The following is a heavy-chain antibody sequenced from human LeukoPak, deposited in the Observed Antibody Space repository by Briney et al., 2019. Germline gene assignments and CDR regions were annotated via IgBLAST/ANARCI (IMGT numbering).Heavy chain of an antibody. V-gene: IGHV4-59*01. D-gene: IGHD5-12*01. CDR3: ARAQYSGYPIRYYYYMDV. CDR2: IYYSGST. J-gene: IGHJ6*03. Sequence: SETLSLTCTVSGGSISSYYWSWIRQPPGEGLEWIGYIYYSGSTNYNPSLKSRVTISVDTSKNQFSLKLSSVTAADTAVYYCARAQYSGYPIRYYYYMDVWGKGTTVTVSS. CDR1: GGSISSYY.